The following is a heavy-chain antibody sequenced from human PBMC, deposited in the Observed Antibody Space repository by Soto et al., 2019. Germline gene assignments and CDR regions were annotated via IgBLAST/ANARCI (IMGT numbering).Heavy chain of an antibody. Sequence: QVQLQESGPGLVKPSETLSLTCTVSGGSIRSYYWSWIRQPPGKGLEWIGYIFYSGSTNYNPSLMSRVTISVDTSKNQFSLKLSSVTAADTAVYYCARNYGHAFDIWGQGTMVTVSS. CDR1: GGSIRSYY. CDR2: IFYSGST. CDR3: ARNYGHAFDI. J-gene: IGHJ3*02. D-gene: IGHD1-7*01. V-gene: IGHV4-59*01.